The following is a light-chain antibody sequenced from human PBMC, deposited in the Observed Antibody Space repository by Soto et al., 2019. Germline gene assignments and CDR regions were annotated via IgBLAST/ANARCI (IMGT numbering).Light chain of an antibody. CDR2: GAS. CDR3: QQRSNWPPIT. CDR1: QSVSSK. Sequence: EIVLTQSPATLSLSQGERATLSCRASQSVSSKLAWYQQKPGQAPRLLIYGASTRATGIPARFSGSGSGTEFTLTISSLQSEDFAVYYCQQRSNWPPITFGQGTRLEIK. V-gene: IGKV3-15*01. J-gene: IGKJ5*01.